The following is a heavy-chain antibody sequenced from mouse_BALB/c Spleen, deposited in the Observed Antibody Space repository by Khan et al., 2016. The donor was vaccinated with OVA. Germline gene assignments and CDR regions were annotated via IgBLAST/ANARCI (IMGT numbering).Heavy chain of an antibody. CDR3: ARIQGGDFDY. Sequence: EVQLQESGPGLVKPSQSLSLTCTVTGYSITSDYAWNWIRQFPGNKLEWMGYISYSGNTKYNPSLKSRISITQDTSKNQFFLQLNFVTIEDTATYYCARIQGGDFDYWGQGTTLTVSS. D-gene: IGHD3-2*02. CDR1: GYSITSDYA. CDR2: ISYSGNT. V-gene: IGHV3-2*02. J-gene: IGHJ2*01.